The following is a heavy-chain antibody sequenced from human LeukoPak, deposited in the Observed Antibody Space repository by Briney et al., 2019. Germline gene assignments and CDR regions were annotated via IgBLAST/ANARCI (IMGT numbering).Heavy chain of an antibody. V-gene: IGHV1-2*02. CDR2: INPNTGAT. CDR1: GYTFTAYY. Sequence: ASVKVSCKASGYTFTAYYMHWVRQAPGQGLEWMGWINPNTGATNYAQKFQGRVTMTRATSTSTAYMELSRATSDDTAMYYCARDDSFQFDSWGQGTLVTVSS. D-gene: IGHD5-18*01. J-gene: IGHJ4*02. CDR3: ARDDSFQFDS.